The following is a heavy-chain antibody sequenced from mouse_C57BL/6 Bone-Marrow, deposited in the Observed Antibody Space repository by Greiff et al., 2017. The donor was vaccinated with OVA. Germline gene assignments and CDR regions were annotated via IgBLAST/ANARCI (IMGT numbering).Heavy chain of an antibody. V-gene: IGHV4-1*02. CDR1: GVDFSRYW. J-gene: IGHJ3*01. CDR3: ARPDYDGYYAWFAY. Sequence: TASGVDFSRYWMSWVRQAPGKGLEWIGEINPDSSTINYTPSLKDKFIISRDNAKNTLYLQMSKVRSEDTALYYCARPDYDGYYAWFAYWGQGTLVTVSA. CDR2: INPDSSTI. D-gene: IGHD2-3*01.